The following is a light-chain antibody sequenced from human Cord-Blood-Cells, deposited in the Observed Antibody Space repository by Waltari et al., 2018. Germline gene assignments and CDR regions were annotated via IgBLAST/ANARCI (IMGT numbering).Light chain of an antibody. CDR3: QQRSNWPPT. CDR1: QSVSSY. V-gene: IGKV3-11*01. Sequence: EIVLTQSPATLSLSPGERATLSCRASQSVSSYLAWYQQKPGQAPRLLIYDASTRATGIPARFSGSGSGTDFTLTSGSLEPEDFAVYYCQQRSNWPPTFGQGTRLEIK. J-gene: IGKJ5*01. CDR2: DAS.